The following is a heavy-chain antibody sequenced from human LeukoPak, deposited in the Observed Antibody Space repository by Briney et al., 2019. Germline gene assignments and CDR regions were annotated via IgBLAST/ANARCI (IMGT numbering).Heavy chain of an antibody. D-gene: IGHD4-17*01. CDR3: AKEWGVDYGLRY. V-gene: IGHV1-46*01. J-gene: IGHJ4*02. CDR2: INPSGGST. Sequence: GASVKVSCKASGYTFTSYYMHWVRQAPGQGLEWMGIINPSGGSTSYAQKFQGRVTMTRDTSTSTVYMELSSLRSEDTAVYYCAKEWGVDYGLRYWGQGTLVTVSS. CDR1: GYTFTSYY.